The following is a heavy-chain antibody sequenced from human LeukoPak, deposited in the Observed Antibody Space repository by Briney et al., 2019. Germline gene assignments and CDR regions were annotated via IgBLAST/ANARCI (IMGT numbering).Heavy chain of an antibody. J-gene: IGHJ4*02. CDR2: ISSSSSTI. CDR1: GFTFSSYS. CDR3: ASLYYDFWSGYRDY. Sequence: GSLRLSCAASGFTFSSYSMNWVRQAPGKGLEWVSYISSSSSTIYYADSVKGRFTISRDNAKNSLYLQMNSLRAEDTAVYYCASLYYDFWSGYRDYWGQGTLVTVSS. D-gene: IGHD3-3*01. V-gene: IGHV3-48*01.